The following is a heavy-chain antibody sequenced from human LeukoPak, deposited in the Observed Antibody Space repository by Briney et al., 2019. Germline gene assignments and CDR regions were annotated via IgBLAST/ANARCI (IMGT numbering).Heavy chain of an antibody. D-gene: IGHD6-13*01. Sequence: ASVKVSCKASGYTFTGYYMHWVRQAPGQGLEWMGWINPNSGGTNYAQKLQGRVTMTTDTSTSTAYMELRSLRSDDTVVYYCARESSSWGYYYYYGMDVWGQGTTVTVSS. CDR2: INPNSGGT. CDR1: GYTFTGYY. CDR3: ARESSSWGYYYYYGMDV. J-gene: IGHJ6*02. V-gene: IGHV1-2*02.